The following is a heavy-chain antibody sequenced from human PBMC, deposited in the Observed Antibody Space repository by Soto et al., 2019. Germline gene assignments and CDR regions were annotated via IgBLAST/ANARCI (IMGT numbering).Heavy chain of an antibody. CDR2: IYHSGST. J-gene: IGHJ6*02. CDR1: GGSISSSNW. CDR3: ARGGSSGWLNYYAMDV. D-gene: IGHD6-19*01. Sequence: SETLSLTCAVSGGSISSSNWWSWVRQPPGKGLEWIGEIYHSGSTNYNPSLKSRVTISVDKSKNQFSLRLSSVTAADTAVYYCARGGSSGWLNYYAMDVWGQGTTVTVSS. V-gene: IGHV4-4*02.